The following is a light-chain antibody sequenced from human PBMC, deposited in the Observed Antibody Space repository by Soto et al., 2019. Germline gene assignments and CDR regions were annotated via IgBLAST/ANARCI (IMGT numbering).Light chain of an antibody. Sequence: QSALTQPASVSGSPGQSITISCTGTSSDVGGYNYVSWYQQYPGKAPKLMIYDVSNRPSGVSNRFSGSKSGNTASLTISGLQDEDEADYYCSSYKSSNTYVFGTGTKLTVL. V-gene: IGLV2-14*01. J-gene: IGLJ1*01. CDR2: DVS. CDR1: SSDVGGYNY. CDR3: SSYKSSNTYV.